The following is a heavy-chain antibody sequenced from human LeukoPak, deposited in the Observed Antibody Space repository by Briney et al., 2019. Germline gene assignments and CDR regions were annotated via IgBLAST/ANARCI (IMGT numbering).Heavy chain of an antibody. J-gene: IGHJ4*02. CDR2: IYYSGST. CDR1: GGSISSYY. Sequence: SGTLSLTCTVSGGSISSYYWSWIRQPPGKGLEWIGYIYYSGSTNYNPSLKSRVTISVDTSKNQFSLKLSSVTAADTAVYYCARGGPTVTYFDYWGQGTLVTVSS. CDR3: ARGGPTVTYFDY. D-gene: IGHD4-17*01. V-gene: IGHV4-59*01.